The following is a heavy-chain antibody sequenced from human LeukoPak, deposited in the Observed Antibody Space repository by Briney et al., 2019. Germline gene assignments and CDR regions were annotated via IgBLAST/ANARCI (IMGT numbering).Heavy chain of an antibody. CDR3: ARLQFGSGNYHEVDH. CDR1: GDSINSYY. V-gene: IGHV4-59*08. Sequence: PSETLSLTCSVSGDSINSYYWSWIRQPPGKGLEWIGYIFYSGSTNYNPSLKSRVTISVDTSKNQFSLKLSSVTAADTAVYYCARLQFGSGNYHEVDHWGQGTLVTVSS. D-gene: IGHD3-22*01. J-gene: IGHJ4*02. CDR2: IFYSGST.